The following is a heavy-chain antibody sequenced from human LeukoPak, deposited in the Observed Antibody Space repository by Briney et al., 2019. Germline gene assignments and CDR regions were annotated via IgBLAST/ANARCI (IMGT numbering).Heavy chain of an antibody. Sequence: KTSETLSLTCTVSGGSISSGSYYWSWIRQPAGKGLEWIGRIYTSGSTNYNPSLKSRVTISVDTSKNQFSLKLSSVTAADTAVYYCAREEGSDSPITFGGVIVTTYGMDVWGQGTTVTVSS. CDR2: IYTSGST. V-gene: IGHV4-61*02. J-gene: IGHJ6*02. CDR1: GGSISSGSYY. CDR3: AREEGSDSPITFGGVIVTTYGMDV. D-gene: IGHD3-16*02.